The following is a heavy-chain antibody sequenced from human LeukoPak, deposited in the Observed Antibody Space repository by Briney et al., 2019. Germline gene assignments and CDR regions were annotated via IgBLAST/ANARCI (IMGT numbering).Heavy chain of an antibody. Sequence: ASVKVSCKASGYTFTSYGISWVRQAPGQGLGWMGWISAYNGNTNYAQKLQGRVTMTTDTSTSTAYMELRSLRSDDTAVYYCARAPPSYYYDSSGPTSTEPDYWGQGTLVTVSS. V-gene: IGHV1-18*01. J-gene: IGHJ4*02. CDR1: GYTFTSYG. CDR3: ARAPPSYYYDSSGPTSTEPDY. CDR2: ISAYNGNT. D-gene: IGHD3-22*01.